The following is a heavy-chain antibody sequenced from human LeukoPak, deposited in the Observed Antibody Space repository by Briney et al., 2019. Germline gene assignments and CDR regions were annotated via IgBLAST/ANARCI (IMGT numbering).Heavy chain of an antibody. Sequence: ASVKVSCKASGYTFTSYDINWVRQATGQGLEWMGWMNPNSGNTGYAQKFQGRVTMTRNTSISTAYMELSSLRSEDTAVYYCARGGSEHYCYYYYMDVWGKGTTVTISS. CDR1: GYTFTSYD. J-gene: IGHJ6*03. CDR3: ARGGSEHYCYYYYMDV. CDR2: MNPNSGNT. V-gene: IGHV1-8*01. D-gene: IGHD2-15*01.